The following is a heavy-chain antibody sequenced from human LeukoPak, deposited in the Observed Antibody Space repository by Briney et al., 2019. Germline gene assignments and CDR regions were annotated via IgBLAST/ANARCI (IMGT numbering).Heavy chain of an antibody. CDR2: INPNSGGT. D-gene: IGHD2-2*01. Sequence: GASVKVSCKASGYTFTGYYMHWVRQAPGQGLEWMGWINPNSGGTNYAQKFQGRVTMTRDTSISTAYMELSRLRSDDTAVYYCARVRVRVVVPAATRNWFDPWGQGTLVTVSS. CDR1: GYTFTGYY. CDR3: ARVRVRVVVPAATRNWFDP. J-gene: IGHJ5*02. V-gene: IGHV1-2*02.